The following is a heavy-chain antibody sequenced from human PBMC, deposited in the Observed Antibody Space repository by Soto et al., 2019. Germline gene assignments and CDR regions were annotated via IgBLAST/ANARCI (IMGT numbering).Heavy chain of an antibody. Sequence: QVQLVQSGAEVKKPGASVKVSCKASGYTFTSYGISWVRQAPGQGLEWMGWISAYNGNTKYAQKLQSRVTTPTDTSTSTAYMELRSLRSDDTAVYYCARDLGGSYYAPVDYWGQGTLVTVSS. CDR2: ISAYNGNT. V-gene: IGHV1-18*01. CDR3: ARDLGGSYYAPVDY. D-gene: IGHD1-26*01. CDR1: GYTFTSYG. J-gene: IGHJ4*02.